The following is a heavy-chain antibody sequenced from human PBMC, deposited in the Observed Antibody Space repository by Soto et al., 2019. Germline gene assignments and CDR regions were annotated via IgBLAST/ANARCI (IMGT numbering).Heavy chain of an antibody. D-gene: IGHD1-1*01. V-gene: IGHV4-34*01. Sequence: SETLSLTCAVYGGSFSGYYWSWIRQPPGKGLEWIGEINHSGTTNYNPSLKSRVTISVDTSKNQFSLKLNSVTAADTAMYYCARLSGTTDGMDVWGQGTTVTVSS. CDR2: INHSGTT. J-gene: IGHJ6*02. CDR1: GGSFSGYY. CDR3: ARLSGTTDGMDV.